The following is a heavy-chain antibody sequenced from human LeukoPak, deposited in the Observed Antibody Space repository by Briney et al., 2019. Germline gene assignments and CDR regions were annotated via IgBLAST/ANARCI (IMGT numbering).Heavy chain of an antibody. CDR1: GYTFTSYG. V-gene: IGHV1-18*01. CDR2: ISAYNGNT. J-gene: IGHJ5*02. D-gene: IGHD3-10*01. CDR3: ARDPFPPLEYPPMVRGVSNWFDP. Sequence: ASVKVSCKASGYTFTSYGISWVRQAPGQGLEWMGWISAYNGNTNYAQKLQGRVTMTTDTSTSTAYMELRSLRSDDTAVYYCARDPFPPLEYPPMVRGVSNWFDPWGQGTLVTVSS.